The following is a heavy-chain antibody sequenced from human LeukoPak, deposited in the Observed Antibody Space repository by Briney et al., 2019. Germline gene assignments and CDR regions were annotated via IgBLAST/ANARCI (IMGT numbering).Heavy chain of an antibody. CDR2: ISYDGSNK. V-gene: IGHV3-30*03. J-gene: IGHJ4*02. D-gene: IGHD2-15*01. Sequence: GGSLRLSCAASGNYWMHWVRQAPGKGLEWVAVISYDGSNKYYADSVKGRFTISRDNSKNTLYLQMNSLRAEDTAVYYCARARYGSCFDYWGQGTLVTVSS. CDR1: GNYW. CDR3: ARARYGSCFDY.